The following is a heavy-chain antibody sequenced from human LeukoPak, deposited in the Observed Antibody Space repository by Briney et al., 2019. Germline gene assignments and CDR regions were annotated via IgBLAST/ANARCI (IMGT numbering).Heavy chain of an antibody. CDR3: ASVTRITILHAFDI. CDR2: IYYSGST. Sequence: SETLSLTCTVSGGSISSYYWSWIRQPPGKGLEWIGYIYYSGSTNYNPSLKSRVTISVDTSKNQFSLKLSSVTAADTAVYYCASVTRITILHAFDIWGQGTMVTVSS. V-gene: IGHV4-59*01. D-gene: IGHD3-10*01. J-gene: IGHJ3*02. CDR1: GGSISSYY.